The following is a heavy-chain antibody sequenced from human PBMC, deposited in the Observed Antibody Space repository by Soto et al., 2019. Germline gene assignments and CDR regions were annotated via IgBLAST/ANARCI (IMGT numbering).Heavy chain of an antibody. CDR1: GGSFSGYY. CDR2: INHSGST. D-gene: IGHD6-19*01. V-gene: IGHV4-34*01. CDR3: ARGPRQWLVTTVVLYFQH. Sequence: QVQLQQWGAGLLKPSETLSLTCAVYGGSFSGYYWSWIRQPPGKGLEWIGEINHSGSTNYNPSLKSRVTISVDTSKNQFSLKLSSVTAADTAVYYCARGPRQWLVTTVVLYFQHWGQGTLVTVS. J-gene: IGHJ1*01.